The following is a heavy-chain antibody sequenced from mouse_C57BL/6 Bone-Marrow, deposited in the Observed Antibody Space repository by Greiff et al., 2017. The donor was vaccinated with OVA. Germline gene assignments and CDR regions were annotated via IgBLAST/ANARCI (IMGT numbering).Heavy chain of an antibody. V-gene: IGHV1-82*01. CDR2: IYPGDGDT. J-gene: IGHJ3*01. CDR1: GYAFSSSW. D-gene: IGHD3-2*02. CDR3: ARETAQATIAY. Sequence: QVQLQQSGPELVKPGASVKISCKASGYAFSSSWMNWVKQRPGKGLEWIGRIYPGDGDTNYNGKFKGKATLTADKSSSTAYMQHSSLTSEDSAVYFCARETAQATIAYWGQGTLVTVSA.